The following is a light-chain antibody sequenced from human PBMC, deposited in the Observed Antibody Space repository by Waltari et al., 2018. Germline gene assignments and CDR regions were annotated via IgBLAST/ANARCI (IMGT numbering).Light chain of an antibody. CDR1: KLGDKY. J-gene: IGLJ1*01. V-gene: IGLV3-1*01. CDR2: QDS. Sequence: SYELTQPPSVSVSPGRTASITCSGDKLGDKYAYWYQQKPGQSPVLVIDQDSERPSGIPERFSGSNSGHTATLTISGAQAMDEADYYCQAWDSTTGVFGTGTKVTVL. CDR3: QAWDSTTGV.